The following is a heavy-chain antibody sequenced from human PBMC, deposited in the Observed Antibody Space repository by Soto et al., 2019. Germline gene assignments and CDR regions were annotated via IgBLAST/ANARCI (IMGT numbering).Heavy chain of an antibody. D-gene: IGHD2-15*01. V-gene: IGHV4-4*02. CDR1: GDPVTPIPW. J-gene: IGHJ4*02. CDR2: AYHNGLT. CDR3: ARDAAVPGESDRFDY. Sequence: QVQLQESGPGLVKPSGTLSLTCAVSGDPVTPIPWWIWARKAQGKGLRGIGEAYHNGLTNYNPSLKSRVTMSVDTSKNQFSLKLTSVTAADTAIYYCARDAAVPGESDRFDYWGQGTLVTVSS.